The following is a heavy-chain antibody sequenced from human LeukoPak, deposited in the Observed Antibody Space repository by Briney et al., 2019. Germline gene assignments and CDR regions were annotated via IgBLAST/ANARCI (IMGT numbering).Heavy chain of an antibody. CDR1: GFTFSDHY. CDR3: ARDVGAGGDY. Sequence: PGGSLRLSCAASGFTFSDHYMDWVRQAPGKGLEWVSVIYSGGRTYYADSVKGRFTISRDDSKNTLYLQMNSLRAEDTAVYYCARDVGAGGDYWGQGTLVTVSS. CDR2: IYSGGRT. J-gene: IGHJ4*02. V-gene: IGHV3-53*01. D-gene: IGHD1-26*01.